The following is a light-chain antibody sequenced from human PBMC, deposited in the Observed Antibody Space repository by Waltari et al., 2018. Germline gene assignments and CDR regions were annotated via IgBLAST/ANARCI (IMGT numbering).Light chain of an antibody. CDR1: DIRSQS. CDR2: DDT. CDR3: QVWDINNDQVV. J-gene: IGLJ2*01. V-gene: IGLV3-21*02. Sequence: YVVTQPTSVSVAPGQTARITCGGNDIRSQSVHWYQQKPGQAPLLIVYDDTDRPSGIPERFAGSNSGNAATLTISSVEAGDEADYYCQVWDINNDQVVFGGGTKVTVI.